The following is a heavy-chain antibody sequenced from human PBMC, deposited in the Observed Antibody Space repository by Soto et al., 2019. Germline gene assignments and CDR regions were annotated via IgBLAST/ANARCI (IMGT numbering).Heavy chain of an antibody. Sequence: ASVKDSCKASGYTFTSYGISWVRQATGQGLEWMGWISAYNDNTNYARKLQGRDTMTTDTSTSTAYMELRSLRSDDTAVYYCARDVWLCCGNLGGYSGYDCGEPIPIYFVYWGKGTLVPVSP. CDR1: GYTFTSYG. CDR2: ISAYNDNT. CDR3: ARDVWLCCGNLGGYSGYDCGEPIPIYFVY. V-gene: IGHV1-18*01. J-gene: IGHJ4*02. D-gene: IGHD5-12*01.